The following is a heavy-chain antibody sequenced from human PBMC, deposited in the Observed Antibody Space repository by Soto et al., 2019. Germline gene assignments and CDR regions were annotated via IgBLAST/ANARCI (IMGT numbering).Heavy chain of an antibody. CDR1: GGPYSKYS. Sequence: QVQLVQSGTEVKKPGSSVTVSCKASGGPYSKYSISWVRQAPGQGLEWVGRIIPIFDTTNYAQKFQGRATSTADKYTSTVYMDLSSLRSEDTAVYYCARGLLGDDCESDGLDNWGQGTLVTVSS. J-gene: IGHJ4*02. D-gene: IGHD2-21*02. CDR3: ARGLLGDDCESDGLDN. CDR2: IIPIFDTT. V-gene: IGHV1-69*08.